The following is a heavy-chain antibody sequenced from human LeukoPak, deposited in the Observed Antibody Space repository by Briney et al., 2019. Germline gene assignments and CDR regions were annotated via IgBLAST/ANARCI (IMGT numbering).Heavy chain of an antibody. J-gene: IGHJ5*02. D-gene: IGHD6-19*01. CDR3: ARAIAVAGTNWFDP. CDR1: GGTFSSYA. V-gene: IGHV1-69*13. Sequence: ASVKVSCKASGGTFSSYAISWVRQAPGQGLEWMGGIIPIFGTANYAQKFQGRVTITADESTSTAYMELSSLRSEDTAVYYCARAIAVAGTNWFDPWGQGTLVTVSS. CDR2: IIPIFGTA.